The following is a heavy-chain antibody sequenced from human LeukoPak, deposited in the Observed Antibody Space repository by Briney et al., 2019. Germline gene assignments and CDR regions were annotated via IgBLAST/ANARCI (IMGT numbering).Heavy chain of an antibody. CDR3: ARRQSNPGMDV. CDR1: GFTFTSYW. J-gene: IGHJ6*02. V-gene: IGHV3-74*01. Sequence: GGSLRLSCAASGFTFTSYWMHWVRQAPGKGLVWVSRINSDGSSTSYADSVKGRSTISRDNAKNTLYLQMNSLRAEDTAVYYCARRQSNPGMDVWGQGTTVTVSS. CDR2: INSDGSST. D-gene: IGHD4-11*01.